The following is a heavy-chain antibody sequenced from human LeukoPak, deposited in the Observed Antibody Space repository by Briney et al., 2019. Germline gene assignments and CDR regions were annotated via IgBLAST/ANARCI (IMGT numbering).Heavy chain of an antibody. J-gene: IGHJ4*02. CDR1: GGSISNKY. Sequence: PSETLSLTCTVSGGSISNKYWSWIRQPPGKGLEWIGYIYYSGNTNYNPSLKSRVTILVDTSKNQVSLKLSSVTAADTAVYYCAREMYDSGGYRVSYFDYWGQGTLVTVSS. D-gene: IGHD3-22*01. V-gene: IGHV4-59*12. CDR2: IYYSGNT. CDR3: AREMYDSGGYRVSYFDY.